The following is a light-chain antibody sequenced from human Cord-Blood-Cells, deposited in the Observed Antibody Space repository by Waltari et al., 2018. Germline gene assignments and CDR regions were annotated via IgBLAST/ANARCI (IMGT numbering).Light chain of an antibody. Sequence: ELVKTQSPATLSVSPGASANLSCRAMQSVSSNLAWYQQKPGPQPRLLITCATTRATGIPARFSCSGSGTEFTPTSSSLQSEDFAVYYCSQYNNWSRTFGEGTKVEIK. CDR2: CAT. CDR1: QSVSSN. J-gene: IGKJ1*01. V-gene: IGKV3-15*01. CDR3: SQYNNWSRT.